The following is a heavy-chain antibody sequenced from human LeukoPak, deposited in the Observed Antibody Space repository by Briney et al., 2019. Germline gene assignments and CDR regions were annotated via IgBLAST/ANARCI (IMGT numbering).Heavy chain of an antibody. D-gene: IGHD6-13*01. CDR2: IYYGGST. J-gene: IGHJ4*02. Sequence: SETLSLTCTVSGGSISSSSYYWGWIRQPPGKGLEWIGSIYYGGSTYYNPSLKSRVTISVDTSKNQFSLKLSSVTAADTAVYYCARPYSSSWSNFDYWGQGTLVTVSS. CDR3: ARPYSSSWSNFDY. CDR1: GGSISSSSYY. V-gene: IGHV4-39*01.